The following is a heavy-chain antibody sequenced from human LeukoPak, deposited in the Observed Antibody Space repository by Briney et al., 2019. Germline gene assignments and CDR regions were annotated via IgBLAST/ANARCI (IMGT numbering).Heavy chain of an antibody. J-gene: IGHJ5*02. D-gene: IGHD6-13*01. V-gene: IGHV4-34*01. CDR3: AREAVTGIAAAGIGFDP. Sequence: SETLSLTCAVYGGSFSGYYWSWIRQPPGKGLEWIGEINHSGSTNYNPSLKSRVTISVDTSKNQFSLKLSSVTAADTAVYYYAREAVTGIAAAGIGFDPWGQGTLVTVSS. CDR1: GGSFSGYY. CDR2: INHSGST.